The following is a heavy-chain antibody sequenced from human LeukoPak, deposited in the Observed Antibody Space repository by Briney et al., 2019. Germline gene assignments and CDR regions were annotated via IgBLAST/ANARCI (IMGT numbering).Heavy chain of an antibody. V-gene: IGHV4-59*01. CDR3: ARGLSDSSGYYYGGRFDP. Sequence: SETLSLTCTVSGGSISSYYWSWIRQPPGKGLEWIGYIYYSKSTNYNPSLKSRVTISGDTSKNQFSLKLSSVTAADTAVYYCARGLSDSSGYYYGGRFDPWGQGTQVTVSS. J-gene: IGHJ5*02. CDR2: IYYSKST. D-gene: IGHD3-22*01. CDR1: GGSISSYY.